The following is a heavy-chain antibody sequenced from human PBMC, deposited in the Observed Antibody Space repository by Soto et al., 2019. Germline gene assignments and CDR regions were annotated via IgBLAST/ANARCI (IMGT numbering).Heavy chain of an antibody. CDR3: ARDQRYYDSSGYDAFDI. V-gene: IGHV4-31*03. J-gene: IGHJ3*02. Sequence: QVQLQESGPGLVKPSQTLSLTCTVSGGSISSGGYYWSWIRQHPGKGLEWIGYIYYSGSTYYNPSLKSRVTISVNTSKNQFSLKLSSVTAADTAVYYCARDQRYYDSSGYDAFDIWGQGTMVTVAS. CDR2: IYYSGST. D-gene: IGHD3-22*01. CDR1: GGSISSGGYY.